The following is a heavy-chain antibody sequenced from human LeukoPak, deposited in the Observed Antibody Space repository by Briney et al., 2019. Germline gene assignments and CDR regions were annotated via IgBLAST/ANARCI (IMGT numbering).Heavy chain of an antibody. Sequence: SETLSLTCAVYRGSFSGYYWSWLRQPPGKGLEWIGSIYYSGSTYYNPSLKSRVTISVDTSKNQFSLKLSSVTAADTAVYYCARDWTTVTPRLPNNWFDPWGQGTLVTVSS. CDR2: IYYSGST. CDR1: RGSFSGYY. D-gene: IGHD4-11*01. CDR3: ARDWTTVTPRLPNNWFDP. J-gene: IGHJ5*02. V-gene: IGHV4-34*01.